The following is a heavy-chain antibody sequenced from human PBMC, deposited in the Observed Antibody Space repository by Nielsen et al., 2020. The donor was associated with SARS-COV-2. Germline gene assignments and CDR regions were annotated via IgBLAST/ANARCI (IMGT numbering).Heavy chain of an antibody. CDR2: IYPGDFDT. CDR3: ARVGQTGGGMDV. V-gene: IGHV5-51*01. Sequence: GESLKISCEGSGYSFTTYWIAWVRQVPGKGLEWMGIIYPGDFDTRYSPSFQGQVTISADASMNIAYLQWSSLKASDTAMYYCARVGQTGGGMDVWGQGTTVTVSS. D-gene: IGHD1-26*01. CDR1: GYSFTTYW. J-gene: IGHJ6*02.